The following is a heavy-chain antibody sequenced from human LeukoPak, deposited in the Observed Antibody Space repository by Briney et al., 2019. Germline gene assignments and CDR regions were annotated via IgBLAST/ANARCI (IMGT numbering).Heavy chain of an antibody. Sequence: SVKVSCKASGGTFSSYAISWVRQAPGQGLEWMGRIIPILGIANYAQKFQGRVTITADKSTSTAYMELSSLRSEDTAVYYCARDQDYYDSSGYKGAFDIWGQGTMVTVSS. V-gene: IGHV1-69*04. CDR3: ARDQDYYDSSGYKGAFDI. D-gene: IGHD3-22*01. CDR2: IIPILGIA. J-gene: IGHJ3*02. CDR1: GGTFSSYA.